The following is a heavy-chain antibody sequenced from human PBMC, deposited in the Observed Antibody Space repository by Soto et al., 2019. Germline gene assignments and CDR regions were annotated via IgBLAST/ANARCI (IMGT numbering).Heavy chain of an antibody. CDR2: INAGNGNT. J-gene: IGHJ5*02. CDR1: GYTFTSYA. CDR3: ARDNIVVVVAATPLYNWFDP. Sequence: ASVKVSCKASGYTFTSYAMHWVRQAPGQRLEWMGWINAGNGNTKYSQKFQGRVTITRDTSASTAYMELSSLRSEDTAVYYCARDNIVVVVAATPLYNWFDPWGQGTLVTVSS. D-gene: IGHD2-15*01. V-gene: IGHV1-3*01.